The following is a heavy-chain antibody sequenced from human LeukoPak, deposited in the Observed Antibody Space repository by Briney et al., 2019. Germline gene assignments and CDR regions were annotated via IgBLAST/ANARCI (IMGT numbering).Heavy chain of an antibody. J-gene: IGHJ4*02. CDR3: AREDSSGFDF. CDR1: GYTFTIYY. CDR2: INPSGGST. V-gene: IGHV1-46*01. Sequence: ALVKVSCKASGYTFTIYYIHWVRQAPGQGLEWMGIINPSGGSTTYAQKFQGRVTMTRDTSTSTVYMELSSLRSEDTAVYYCAREDSSGFDFWGQGTLVTVSS. D-gene: IGHD6-19*01.